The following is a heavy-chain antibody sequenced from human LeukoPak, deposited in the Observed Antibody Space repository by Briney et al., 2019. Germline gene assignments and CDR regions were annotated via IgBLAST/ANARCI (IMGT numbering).Heavy chain of an antibody. CDR3: AREPSITMIADAFDI. D-gene: IGHD3-22*01. CDR1: GYTFTSYY. Sequence: GASVKVSCKASGYTFTSYYMHWVRQAPGQGLEWMGIINPSGGSTSYAQKFQGRVTITADKSTSTAYMELSSLRSEDTAVYYCAREPSITMIADAFDIWGQGTMVTVSS. J-gene: IGHJ3*02. CDR2: INPSGGST. V-gene: IGHV1-46*01.